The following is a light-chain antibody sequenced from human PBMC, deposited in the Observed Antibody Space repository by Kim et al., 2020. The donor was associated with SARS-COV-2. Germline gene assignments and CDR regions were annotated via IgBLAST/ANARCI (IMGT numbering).Light chain of an antibody. V-gene: IGLV9-49*01. J-gene: IGLJ3*02. CDR3: GADHGSGSNFVSV. CDR2: VGTGGIVG. CDR1: SGYSNYK. Sequence: TCTLSSGYSNYKGDWYQQRPGKGPRFVMRVGTGGIVGSKGDGIPDRFSVLGSGLNRYLTIKNIQEEDESDYHCGADHGSGSNFVSVFGGGTQLTVL.